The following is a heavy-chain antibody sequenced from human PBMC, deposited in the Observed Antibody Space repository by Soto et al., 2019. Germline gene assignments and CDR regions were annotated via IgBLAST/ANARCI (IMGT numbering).Heavy chain of an antibody. CDR2: ISSSSSYI. J-gene: IGHJ6*02. CDR1: GFTFSSYS. V-gene: IGHV3-21*01. CDR3: ARDPGAAGTNGMDV. D-gene: IGHD6-13*01. Sequence: GGSLRLSCAASGFTFSSYSMNWVRQAPGKGLEWVSSISSSSSYIYYADSVKGRFTISRDNAKNSLYLQMNSLRAEDTAVYYCARDPGAAGTNGMDVWGQGTTVTVSS.